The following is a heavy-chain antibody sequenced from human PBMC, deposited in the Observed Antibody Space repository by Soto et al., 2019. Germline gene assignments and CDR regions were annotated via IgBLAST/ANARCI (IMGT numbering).Heavy chain of an antibody. Sequence: SVNFSCKLSGYTLLELSIHWVRQAPGKGLEWMGGYDPEDAKTIYAQKSQGRVIMTEDTSTNTAYLEVRGLRYEDTAVYCCASQNWRWREQFDHWGQGTLVTVSS. V-gene: IGHV1-24*01. D-gene: IGHD1-1*01. CDR2: YDPEDAKT. J-gene: IGHJ4*02. CDR3: ASQNWRWREQFDH. CDR1: GYTLLELS.